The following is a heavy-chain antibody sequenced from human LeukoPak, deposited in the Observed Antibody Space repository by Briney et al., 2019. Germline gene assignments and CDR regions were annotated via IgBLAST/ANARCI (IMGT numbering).Heavy chain of an antibody. CDR1: GGSLSGYY. V-gene: IGHV4-34*01. J-gene: IGHJ5*02. CDR2: INHSGST. CDR3: ARSRNNWFDP. Sequence: SETLSLTCAVYGGSLSGYYWSWIRQPPGKVLEWIGEINHSGSTNYNPSLKSRVTISVDTSKNQFSLKLSSVTAADTAVYYCARSRNNWFDPWGQGTLVTVSS.